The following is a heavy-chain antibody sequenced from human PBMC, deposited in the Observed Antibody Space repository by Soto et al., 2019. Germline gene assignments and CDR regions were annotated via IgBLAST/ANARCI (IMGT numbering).Heavy chain of an antibody. V-gene: IGHV4-31*03. Sequence: QVQLQESGPGLVKPSQTLSLTCTVSGDSISRGGYYYNWIRHLPGKGLEWIGYIYHTGSTNYNPSLKSRVTISVDTSKNQLSLELRSVTAADTAVYYCVSDGAGGYGRGGFDPWGQGTLVTVSS. CDR2: IYHTGST. J-gene: IGHJ5*01. CDR1: GDSISRGGYY. D-gene: IGHD2-15*01. CDR3: VSDGAGGYGRGGFDP.